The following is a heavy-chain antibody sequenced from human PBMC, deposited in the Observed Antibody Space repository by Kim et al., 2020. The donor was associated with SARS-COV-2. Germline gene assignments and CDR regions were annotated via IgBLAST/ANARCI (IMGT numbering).Heavy chain of an antibody. Sequence: GRFTISRDDSKNTLYLQMNSLKTEDTAVYYCTTLHSYSGSYYPRFYYFDYWGQGTLVTVSS. J-gene: IGHJ4*02. CDR3: TTLHSYSGSYYPRFYYFDY. D-gene: IGHD1-26*01. V-gene: IGHV3-15*01.